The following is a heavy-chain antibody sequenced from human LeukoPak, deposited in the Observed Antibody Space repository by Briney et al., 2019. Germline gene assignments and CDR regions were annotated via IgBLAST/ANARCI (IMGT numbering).Heavy chain of an antibody. CDR2: IYTSWST. CDR1: GGSISSYY. CDR3: ARRLVGANWFDP. V-gene: IGHV4-4*09. D-gene: IGHD1-26*01. J-gene: IGHJ5*02. Sequence: PSETLSLTCTVSGGSISSYYWSWIRQPPGKGLEWIGYIYTSWSTNYNPSLKSRVTISVDTSKNQFSLKLSSVTAADTAVYYCARRLVGANWFDPWGQGTLVTVSS.